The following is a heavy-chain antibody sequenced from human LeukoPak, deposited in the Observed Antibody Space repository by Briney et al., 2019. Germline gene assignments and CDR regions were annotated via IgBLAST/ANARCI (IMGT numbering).Heavy chain of an antibody. J-gene: IGHJ4*02. CDR1: GFTFSTYS. Sequence: GGSLRLSCAASGFTFSTYSMNWVRQAPGKGLEWVSVIYSGGSTYYADSMKGRFTISRDNSKNTLYLQMNSLRAEDTAVYYCARAVVKGYFDYWGQGTLVTVSS. D-gene: IGHD4-23*01. CDR3: ARAVVKGYFDY. V-gene: IGHV3-53*01. CDR2: IYSGGST.